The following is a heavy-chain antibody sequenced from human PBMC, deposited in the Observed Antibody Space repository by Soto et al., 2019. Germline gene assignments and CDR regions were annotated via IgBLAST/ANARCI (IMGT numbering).Heavy chain of an antibody. J-gene: IGHJ3*02. D-gene: IGHD1-26*01. CDR1: GGTFSSYA. CDR3: ARGPIVGATPVTWGAFDI. CDR2: IIPIFGTS. Sequence: QVQLVQSGAEVKKPGSSVKVSCKASGGTFSSYAISWVRQAPGQGLEWMGGIIPIFGTSSYAQKFQGRVTITADESTSTAYMELSSLRSEDTAVYYCARGPIVGATPVTWGAFDIWGQGTMVTVSS. V-gene: IGHV1-69*01.